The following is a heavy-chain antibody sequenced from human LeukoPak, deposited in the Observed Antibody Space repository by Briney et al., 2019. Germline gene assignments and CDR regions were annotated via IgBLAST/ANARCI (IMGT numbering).Heavy chain of an antibody. CDR2: IYYSGST. V-gene: IGHV4-59*01. Sequence: PSETLSLTCTVSGGSLSSSYWSWIRQPPGKGLEWIGYIYYSGSTNYNPSLKSRVTISVDTSKNHFSLKLSSVTAADTAVYYCARLYSRQNWFGPWGQGTLVTVSS. CDR1: GGSLSSSY. J-gene: IGHJ5*02. CDR3: ARLYSRQNWFGP. D-gene: IGHD6-13*01.